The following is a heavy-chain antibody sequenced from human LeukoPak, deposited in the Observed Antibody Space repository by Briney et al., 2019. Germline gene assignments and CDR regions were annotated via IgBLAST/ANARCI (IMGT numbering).Heavy chain of an antibody. J-gene: IGHJ4*02. CDR2: ISSGGTDK. Sequence: GGSLRLSCAASGFTFSSYEMNWVRQAPGRGLECVAIISSGGTDKYYADSVKGRFTISRDNSENTLFLQMNNLRAEDTAVYFCARGTYSSDSSGYFSGGLGCWGQGTLVTVSS. V-gene: IGHV3-30*04. D-gene: IGHD3-22*01. CDR3: ARGTYSSDSSGYFSGGLGC. CDR1: GFTFSSYE.